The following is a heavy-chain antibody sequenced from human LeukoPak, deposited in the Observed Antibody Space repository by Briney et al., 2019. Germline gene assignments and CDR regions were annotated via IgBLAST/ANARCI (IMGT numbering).Heavy chain of an antibody. CDR1: GFTFSSYS. Sequence: PGGSLRLSCAASGFTFSSYSMNWVRQAPGKGLEWVSYIGSSSSTIYYADSVKGRFTISRDNAKNSLYLQMNSLRAEDTAVYYCARGSSSALYYYDSSGYSPLGYWGQGTLVTVSS. J-gene: IGHJ4*02. CDR3: ARGSSSALYYYDSSGYSPLGY. V-gene: IGHV3-48*01. CDR2: IGSSSSTI. D-gene: IGHD3-22*01.